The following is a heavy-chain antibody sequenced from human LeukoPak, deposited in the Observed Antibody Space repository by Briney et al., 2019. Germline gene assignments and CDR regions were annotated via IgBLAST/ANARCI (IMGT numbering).Heavy chain of an antibody. V-gene: IGHV4-34*01. D-gene: IGHD2-2*01. CDR2: INHSGST. J-gene: IGHJ5*02. CDR1: GGPFSGYY. Sequence: SETLSLTCAVYGGPFSGYYWSWIRQPPGKGLEWIGEINHSGSTNYNPSLKSRVTISVDTSKNQLSLKLSSVTAADTAVYYCARGYQLGSYLWFDPWGQGTLVTVSS. CDR3: ARGYQLGSYLWFDP.